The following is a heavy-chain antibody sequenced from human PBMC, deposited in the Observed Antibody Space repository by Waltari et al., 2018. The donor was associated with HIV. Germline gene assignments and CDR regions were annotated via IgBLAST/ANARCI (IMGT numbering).Heavy chain of an antibody. CDR2: ISGDGSST. V-gene: IGHV3-74*01. Sequence: EVQLVESGGGLVQPGGSLRLSCAASGFTFSNYWMDWVRQAPGKGLVWVSRISGDGSSTTYADSVKGRFTISRDNPKNTLYLQMNSLRVEDTAVYYCVREVVVAATWWFDPWGQGTLVTVSS. CDR1: GFTFSNYW. J-gene: IGHJ5*02. CDR3: VREVVVAATWWFDP. D-gene: IGHD2-15*01.